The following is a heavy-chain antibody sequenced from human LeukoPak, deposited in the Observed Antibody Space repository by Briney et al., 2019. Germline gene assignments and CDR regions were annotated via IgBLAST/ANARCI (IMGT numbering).Heavy chain of an antibody. D-gene: IGHD2-8*01. CDR1: GGSISSTSYY. Sequence: PSETLSLTCTVSGGSISSTSYYWGWIRQPPGKGLEWIGSTYYSESPYYKSSLKSRVTISLDTSKNQFSLKLSSVTAADTAVYYCAARYCPNSGCNFLPAYWGQGTLVTVSS. J-gene: IGHJ4*02. CDR3: AARYCPNSGCNFLPAY. V-gene: IGHV4-39*01. CDR2: TYYSESP.